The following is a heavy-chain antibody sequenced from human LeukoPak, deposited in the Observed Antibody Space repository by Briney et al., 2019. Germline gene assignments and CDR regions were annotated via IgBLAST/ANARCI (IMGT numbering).Heavy chain of an antibody. V-gene: IGHV3-53*01. CDR3: ARGGPMVRGVITWEY. CDR2: IYSGGST. D-gene: IGHD3-10*01. J-gene: IGHJ4*02. CDR1: GFTVSSNY. Sequence: QAGGSLRLSCAASGFTVSSNYMSWVRQAPGKGLEWVSVIYSGGSTYYADSVKGRFTISRDNSKNTLYLQMNSLRAEDTAVYYCARGGPMVRGVITWEYWGQGTLVTVSS.